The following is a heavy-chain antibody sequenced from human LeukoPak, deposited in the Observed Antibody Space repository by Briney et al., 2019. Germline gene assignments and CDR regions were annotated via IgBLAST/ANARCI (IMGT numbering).Heavy chain of an antibody. CDR3: ASKGDGSCDSSLCQGAFDF. V-gene: IGHV1-2*02. J-gene: IGHJ3*01. D-gene: IGHD2-21*01. Sequence: ASVKVSCKPSGYTFIAYYIHLVRQASGQGLEWMGWINPNSGDTNYAQKFQDRVTMTWDTSVSTAYVELSSLTSDDTAVYYCASKGDGSCDSSLCQGAFDFWGQGSVVTVSS. CDR2: INPNSGDT. CDR1: GYTFIAYY.